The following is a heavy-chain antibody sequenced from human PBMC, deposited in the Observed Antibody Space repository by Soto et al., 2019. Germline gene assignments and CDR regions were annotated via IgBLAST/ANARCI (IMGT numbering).Heavy chain of an antibody. CDR1: VGSLISFY. J-gene: IGHJ5*02. Sequence: SETLSLTCTVSVGSLISFYWVWIRQTPGKELEWIGQIYHSGSTIYNPSLESRVTILVDSSKNHVSLDLTSLTAADTAVYYCARGWGGPYYFDTWGQGALVTVSS. D-gene: IGHD3-9*01. CDR3: ARGWGGPYYFDT. V-gene: IGHV4-59*01. CDR2: IYHSGST.